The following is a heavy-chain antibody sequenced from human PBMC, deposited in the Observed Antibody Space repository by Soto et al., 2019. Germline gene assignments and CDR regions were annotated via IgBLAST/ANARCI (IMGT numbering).Heavy chain of an antibody. CDR3: AKDHFGLSVVRAQVYGMDV. V-gene: IGHV3-74*03. J-gene: IGHJ6*02. CDR2: ANSDGSST. Sequence: PGGSLRLSCAASGFTFNTYWMHWVRQAPGKGLVWVSRANSDGSSTTYADSVKGRFTISRDNVRNTLYLQMNSLKAEDTAVYYCAKDHFGLSVVRAQVYGMDVWGQGTTVTVSS. D-gene: IGHD3-10*01. CDR1: GFTFNTYW.